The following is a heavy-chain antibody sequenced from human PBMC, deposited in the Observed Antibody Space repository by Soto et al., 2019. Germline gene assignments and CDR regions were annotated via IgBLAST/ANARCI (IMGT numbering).Heavy chain of an antibody. CDR1: GFTFSSYS. D-gene: IGHD2-2*02. CDR2: ISSSSSTI. CDR3: ARIPAERYCSSTSCYKGVDYYYGMDV. Sequence: GGSLRLSCAASGFTFSSYSMNWVRQAPGKGLEWVSYISSSSSTIYYADSVKGRFTISRDNAKNSLYLQMNSLRDEDTAVYYCARIPAERYCSSTSCYKGVDYYYGMDVWGQGTKVTVYS. V-gene: IGHV3-48*02. J-gene: IGHJ6*02.